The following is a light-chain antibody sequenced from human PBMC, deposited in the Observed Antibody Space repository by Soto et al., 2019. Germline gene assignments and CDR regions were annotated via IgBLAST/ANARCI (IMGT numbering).Light chain of an antibody. Sequence: DIQMTQSPSTLSAYVGDRVTITCRASQYMTNWLAWYQQKPGKAPKLLIYDASTLESGVPSRFSGSGYGTEFTLTISSLQPDDFATYYCQQYKVYSQTFGQGTKVDI. V-gene: IGKV1-5*01. J-gene: IGKJ1*01. CDR1: QYMTNW. CDR3: QQYKVYSQT. CDR2: DAS.